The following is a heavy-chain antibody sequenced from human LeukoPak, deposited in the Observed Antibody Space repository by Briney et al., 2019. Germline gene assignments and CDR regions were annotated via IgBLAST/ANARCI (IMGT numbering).Heavy chain of an antibody. CDR1: GGTFSSYA. D-gene: IGHD6-13*01. CDR2: IIPIFGTA. V-gene: IGHV1-69*05. CDR3: AREEPTRFIAAAGPTWFDP. Sequence: SVKVSCRASGGTFSSYAISWVRQAPGQGLEWMGGIIPIFGTANYAQKFQGRVTITTDESTSTAYMELSSLRSEDTAVYYCAREEPTRFIAAAGPTWFDPWGQGTLVTVSS. J-gene: IGHJ5*02.